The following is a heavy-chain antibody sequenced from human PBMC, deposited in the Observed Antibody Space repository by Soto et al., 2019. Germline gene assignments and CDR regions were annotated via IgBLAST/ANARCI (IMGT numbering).Heavy chain of an antibody. Sequence: PGGSLRLSCAASGFTVSSNYMSWVRQAPGKGLEWVSVIYSGGSTYYADSVKSRFTISRDNSKNTLYLQMNSLRAEDTAVYYCARDRGRGYSGYGLFDYWGQGTLVTVSS. CDR1: GFTVSSNY. V-gene: IGHV3-66*01. CDR2: IYSGGST. J-gene: IGHJ4*02. D-gene: IGHD5-12*01. CDR3: ARDRGRGYSGYGLFDY.